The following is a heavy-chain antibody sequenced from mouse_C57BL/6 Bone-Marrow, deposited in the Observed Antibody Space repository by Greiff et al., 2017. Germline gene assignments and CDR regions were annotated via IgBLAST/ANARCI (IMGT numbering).Heavy chain of an antibody. J-gene: IGHJ2*01. Sequence: SGAELVRPGASVTLSCTASGFNIKDDYMHWVKQRPEQGLEWIGWIDPENGDTEYASKFQGKATITADTSSNTAYLQLSSLTSEDTAVYYCTTLYYGSYYFDYWGQGTTLTVSS. D-gene: IGHD2-1*01. CDR2: IDPENGDT. CDR3: TTLYYGSYYFDY. CDR1: GFNIKDDY. V-gene: IGHV14-4*01.